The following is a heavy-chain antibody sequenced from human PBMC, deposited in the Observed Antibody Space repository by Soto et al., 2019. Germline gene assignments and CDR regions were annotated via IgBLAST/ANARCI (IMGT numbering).Heavy chain of an antibody. CDR3: ARVGPKRYYYYGMDV. Sequence: GESLKISCKGSGYSFTSYWIGWVRQMPGKGLEWMGIIYPGDSDTRYSPSFQGQVTISADKSISTAYLQWSSPKASDTAMYYCARVGPKRYYYYGMDVWGQGTTVTVSS. V-gene: IGHV5-51*01. CDR2: IYPGDSDT. CDR1: GYSFTSYW. J-gene: IGHJ6*02.